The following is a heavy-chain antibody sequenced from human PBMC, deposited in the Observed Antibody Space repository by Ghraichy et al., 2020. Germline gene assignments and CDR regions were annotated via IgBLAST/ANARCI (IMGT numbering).Heavy chain of an antibody. CDR1: GYNFTAFH. Sequence: ASVKVSCKAAGYNFTAFHVHWVRQAPGQGLEWVGRINPDNGAANYAQSFQARVTMTRDTSISTTYMELSLLKSDDTAIYYCARGMDTALISFFDYWGQGSLVTVSS. J-gene: IGHJ4*02. CDR3: ARGMDTALISFFDY. D-gene: IGHD5-18*01. V-gene: IGHV1-2*06. CDR2: INPDNGAA.